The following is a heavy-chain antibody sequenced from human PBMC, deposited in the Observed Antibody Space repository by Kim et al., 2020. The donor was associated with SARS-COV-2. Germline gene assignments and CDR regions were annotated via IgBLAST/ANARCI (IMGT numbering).Heavy chain of an antibody. D-gene: IGHD6-6*01. J-gene: IGHJ6*02. CDR3: ARDRWNSSSYYYYYYGMDV. Sequence: RLTISRDNAKNTLYLQMSSLRAEDTAVYYCARDRWNSSSYYYYYYGMDVWGQGTTVTVSS. V-gene: IGHV3-74*01.